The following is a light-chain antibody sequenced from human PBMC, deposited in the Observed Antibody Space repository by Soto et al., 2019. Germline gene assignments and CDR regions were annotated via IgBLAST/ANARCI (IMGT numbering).Light chain of an antibody. J-gene: IGKJ1*01. CDR1: QGISSD. V-gene: IGKV1-8*01. CDR3: QQYYSYPWT. CDR2: AAS. Sequence: AIPLTQSPSSFSASPGDRVTLTCLASQGISSDLAWYQQKPGKAPKLLIYAASTLQSGVPSRFSGSGSGTDFTLTISCLQSEDFATYYCQQYYSYPWTFGQGTKVDIK.